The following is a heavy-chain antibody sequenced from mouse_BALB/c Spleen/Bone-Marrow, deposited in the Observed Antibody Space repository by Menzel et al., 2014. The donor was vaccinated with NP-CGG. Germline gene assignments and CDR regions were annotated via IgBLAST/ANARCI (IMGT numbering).Heavy chain of an antibody. D-gene: IGHD1-3*01. J-gene: IGHJ1*01. Sequence: EVKVVESGAELVKPGASVKLSCSASGFNIKDTYMHCVKQRPEQGLEWIGRIDPANGNTKYDPKFQDKATITADTSSNTVDLQLSSLTFEDTAVYYCARQEFAIYWYFDVWGAGTTVTVSS. V-gene: IGHV14-3*02. CDR2: IDPANGNT. CDR3: ARQEFAIYWYFDV. CDR1: GFNIKDTY.